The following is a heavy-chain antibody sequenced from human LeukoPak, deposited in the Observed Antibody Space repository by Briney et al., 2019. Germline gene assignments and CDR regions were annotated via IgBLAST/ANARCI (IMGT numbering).Heavy chain of an antibody. Sequence: GGSLRLSCAASGFTFSNYDMHWVRQAPGKGLEWVAVISYDGSNKYYADSVKGRFTISRDNSKNTLYLQMNSLRAEDTAVYYCARDYGDYAGFDYWGQGTLVTVSS. J-gene: IGHJ4*02. CDR3: ARDYGDYAGFDY. CDR2: ISYDGSNK. CDR1: GFTFSNYD. V-gene: IGHV3-30*03. D-gene: IGHD4-17*01.